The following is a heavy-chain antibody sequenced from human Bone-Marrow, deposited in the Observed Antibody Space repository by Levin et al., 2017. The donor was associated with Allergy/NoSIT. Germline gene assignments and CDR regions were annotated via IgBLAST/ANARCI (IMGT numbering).Heavy chain of an antibody. CDR2: INYRGGT. J-gene: IGHJ6*02. CDR1: GGSVSSGTYY. Sequence: PSQTLSLPCTVSGGSVSSGTYYWSWIRQPPGKGLEWIGYINYRGGTKYNPSLKSRVTISVDTSKNEFSLKLTSVTAADTAVYYCARNRIIVSGGKDYYYGMDVWGQGTTVTVSS. V-gene: IGHV4-61*01. CDR3: ARNRIIVSGGKDYYYGMDV. D-gene: IGHD5/OR15-5a*01.